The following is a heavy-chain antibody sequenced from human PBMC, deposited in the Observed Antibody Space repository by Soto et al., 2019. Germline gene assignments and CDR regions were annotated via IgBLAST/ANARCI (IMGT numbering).Heavy chain of an antibody. CDR1: GFTFGDYA. CDR2: IRSKAYGGTT. CDR3: TRDASRGYSGRSGYHPKTHYYYYYGMDV. D-gene: IGHD3-22*01. Sequence: GGSLRLSCTASGFTFGDYAMSWFRQAPGKGLEWVGLIRSKAYGGTTEYAASVKGRFTISRDDSKSIAYLQMNSLKTEDTAVYYCTRDASRGYSGRSGYHPKTHYYYYYGMDVWGQGTTVTVSS. J-gene: IGHJ6*02. V-gene: IGHV3-49*03.